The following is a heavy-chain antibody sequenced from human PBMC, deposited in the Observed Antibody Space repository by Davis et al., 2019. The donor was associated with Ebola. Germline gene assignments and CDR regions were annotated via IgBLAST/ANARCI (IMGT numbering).Heavy chain of an antibody. CDR2: INPNSGGT. D-gene: IGHD6-13*01. Sequence: ASVKVSCRASGYTFTGYYMHWVRQAPGQGLEWMGWINPNSGGTNYAQKFQGRVTMTRDTSISTAYMELSRLRSDDTAVYYCARESLAATGTGFDYWGQGTLVTVSS. CDR3: ARESLAATGTGFDY. CDR1: GYTFTGYY. J-gene: IGHJ4*02. V-gene: IGHV1-2*02.